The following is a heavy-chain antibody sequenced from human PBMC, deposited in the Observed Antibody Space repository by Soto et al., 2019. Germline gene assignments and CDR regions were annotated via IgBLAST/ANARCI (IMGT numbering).Heavy chain of an antibody. J-gene: IGHJ4*02. Sequence: GGSLRLSFTASGIIFSAFAVSWVRQAPGKGLEWVSGITGSGGSTNYADSVKGRFTIFRDNSKDTLYLQMHSLGVDDTAIYYCAIASVTRIRGEPPAHWGQGTLVTAPQ. CDR2: ITGSGGST. CDR1: GIIFSAFA. CDR3: AIASVTRIRGEPPAH. V-gene: IGHV3-23*01. D-gene: IGHD3-10*01.